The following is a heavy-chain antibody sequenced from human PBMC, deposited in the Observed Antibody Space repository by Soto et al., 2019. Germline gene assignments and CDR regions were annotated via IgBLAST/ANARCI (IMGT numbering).Heavy chain of an antibody. Sequence: GGSLRLSCTASGFTFGDYAMSWFRQAPGKGLEWVGFIRSRAYGGTTEYAASVKGRFTISRDDSKSIAYLQMNSLKTEDTAVYYCTRAGYSSSWYLYYYYYYYMDVWGKGTTVTVSS. CDR1: GFTFGDYA. CDR3: TRAGYSSSWYLYYYYYYYMDV. J-gene: IGHJ6*03. V-gene: IGHV3-49*03. CDR2: IRSRAYGGTT. D-gene: IGHD6-13*01.